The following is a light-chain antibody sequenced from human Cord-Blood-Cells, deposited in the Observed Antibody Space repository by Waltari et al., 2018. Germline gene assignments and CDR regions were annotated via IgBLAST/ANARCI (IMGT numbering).Light chain of an antibody. Sequence: QSVLTQPPSASGTPGQRVTISCSGSSSNIGSNYVYWYQQLPGTAPKLSVYRNNRRPSGVPDRFSGSRSGTSASLAISGLRSEDEADYYCAAWDDSLSGPVFGGGTKLTVL. J-gene: IGLJ3*02. CDR2: RNN. CDR3: AAWDDSLSGPV. V-gene: IGLV1-47*01. CDR1: SSNIGSNY.